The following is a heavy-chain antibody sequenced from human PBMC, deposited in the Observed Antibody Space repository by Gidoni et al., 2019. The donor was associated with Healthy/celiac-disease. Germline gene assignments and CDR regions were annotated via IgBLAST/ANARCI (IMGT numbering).Heavy chain of an antibody. CDR1: GFTFGRYR. V-gene: IGHV3-48*04. D-gene: IGHD3-22*01. CDR3: ARSQMIGWASDLRTFDP. Sequence: EVQLVEYGGGLVQRGGSLRLSCAASGFTFGRYRMNWVRQAPGKGLDWFSYISSSSSTIYYADSVKGRFTISRDNAKNSLYLQMNSLRAEDTAVYYCARSQMIGWASDLRTFDPWGQGTLVTVSS. CDR2: ISSSSSTI. J-gene: IGHJ5*02.